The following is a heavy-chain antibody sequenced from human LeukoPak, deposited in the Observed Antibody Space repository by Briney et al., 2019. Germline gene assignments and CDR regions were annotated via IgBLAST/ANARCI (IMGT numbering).Heavy chain of an antibody. CDR3: TKDLNHDSSG. J-gene: IGHJ4*02. V-gene: IGHV3-7*01. CDR2: IKTDGSAK. Sequence: PGGSLRLSCAASGFRFSDYWMTWVRQAPGKGLECVANIKTDGSAKYYPDSVKGRFTVSRDNAKNSLYLQMNNMRVEDTAKYYCTKDLNHDSSGRGQGTLVTVSS. D-gene: IGHD3-22*01. CDR1: GFRFSDYW.